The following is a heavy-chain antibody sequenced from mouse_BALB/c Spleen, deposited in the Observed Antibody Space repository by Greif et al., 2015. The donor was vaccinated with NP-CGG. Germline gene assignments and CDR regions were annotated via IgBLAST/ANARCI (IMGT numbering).Heavy chain of an antibody. CDR2: IWWDDDK. J-gene: IGHJ4*01. D-gene: IGHD1-1*01. V-gene: IGHV8-8*01. Sequence: QVTLKVCGPGILQPSQTLSLTCSFSGFSLSTSGMGVGWIRQPSGKGLEWLAHIWWDDDKRYNPALKSRLTISKDTSSNQVFLKIASVDTADTATYYCARIRDYYGSSPYYAMDYWGQGTSVTVSS. CDR3: ARIRDYYGSSPYYAMDY. CDR1: GFSLSTSGMG.